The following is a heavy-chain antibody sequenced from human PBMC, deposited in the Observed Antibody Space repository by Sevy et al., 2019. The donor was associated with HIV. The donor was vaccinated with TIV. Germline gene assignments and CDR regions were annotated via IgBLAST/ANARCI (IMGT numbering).Heavy chain of an antibody. V-gene: IGHV4-31*03. Sequence: SESLSLTCTVSGGSISSGGYYWSWIRQHPGKGLEWIGYIYYSGSTYYNPSLKSRVTISVDTSKNQFSLKLSSVTAADTAVYYCARGTIYCSGGSCYSGYDAFDIWGQGTMVTVSS. D-gene: IGHD2-15*01. J-gene: IGHJ3*02. CDR3: ARGTIYCSGGSCYSGYDAFDI. CDR2: IYYSGST. CDR1: GGSISSGGYY.